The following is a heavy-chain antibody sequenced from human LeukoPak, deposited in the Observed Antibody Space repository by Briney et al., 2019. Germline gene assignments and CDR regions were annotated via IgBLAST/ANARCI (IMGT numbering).Heavy chain of an antibody. D-gene: IGHD5-18*01. CDR1: GFTFSSYA. J-gene: IGHJ4*02. CDR2: ISGSGGST. V-gene: IGHV3-23*01. CDR3: AKRGYSYGPAHYYFDY. Sequence: GGSLRLSCAASGFTFSSYAMSWVRQAPGKGLEWVSAISGSGGSTYYADSVKGRFTISRDNSKNTLYLQMNGLRAEDTAVYYCAKRGYSYGPAHYYFDYWGQGTLVTVSS.